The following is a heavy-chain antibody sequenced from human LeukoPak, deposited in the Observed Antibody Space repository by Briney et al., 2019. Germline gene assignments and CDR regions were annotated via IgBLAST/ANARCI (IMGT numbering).Heavy chain of an antibody. CDR3: ARDNCSSTSCVDY. CDR1: GFTFSSYA. V-gene: IGHV3-30-3*01. D-gene: IGHD2-2*01. Sequence: PGRSLRLSCAASGFTFSSYAMHWVRQAPGKGLERVAVISYDGSNKYYADSVKGRFTISRDNSKNTLYLQMNSLRAEDTAVYYCARDNCSSTSCVDYWGQGALVTVSS. CDR2: ISYDGSNK. J-gene: IGHJ4*02.